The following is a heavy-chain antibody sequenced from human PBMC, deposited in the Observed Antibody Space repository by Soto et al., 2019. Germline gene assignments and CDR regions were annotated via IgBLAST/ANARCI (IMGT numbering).Heavy chain of an antibody. J-gene: IGHJ4*02. CDR2: IFPNGRSI. CDR1: GFSFSSYI. CDR3: AREMNYFGSGSLPDY. Sequence: PGGPLRLSCAASGFSFSSYIMHWVRQAPGKGLEWVALIFPNGRSIFYTDSVKGRFTISRDNSNNMLYLQMNSLKAEDTAVYYCAREMNYFGSGSLPDYWGQGMLVTVSS. V-gene: IGHV3-30*03. D-gene: IGHD3-10*01.